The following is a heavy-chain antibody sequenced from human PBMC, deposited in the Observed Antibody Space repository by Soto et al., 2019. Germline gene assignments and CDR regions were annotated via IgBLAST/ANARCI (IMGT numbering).Heavy chain of an antibody. V-gene: IGHV2-5*01. CDR1: GFSLSTSGVG. J-gene: IGHJ5*02. CDR3: AHLAVVAATNWFDP. Sequence: QITLKESGPALVNPTQTLTLTCTFSGFSLSTSGVGVGWIRQPPGKALEWVALIYWNDDKRYCPSLKSRLTITKDTSKNQVVLKMTNMDPVDTATYYCAHLAVVAATNWFDPWGQGTLVTVSS. D-gene: IGHD2-15*01. CDR2: IYWNDDK.